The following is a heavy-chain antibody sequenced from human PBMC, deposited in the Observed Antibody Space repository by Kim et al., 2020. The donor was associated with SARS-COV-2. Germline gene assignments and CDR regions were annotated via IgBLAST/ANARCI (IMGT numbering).Heavy chain of an antibody. V-gene: IGHV5-51*01. CDR2: IYPGDSDT. CDR3: MLAYCGGDCYLPLDAFDI. D-gene: IGHD2-21*02. CDR1: GYSFTSYW. J-gene: IGHJ3*02. Sequence: GESLKISCKGSGYSFTSYWIGWVRQMPGKGLEWMGIIYPGDSDTRYSPSFQGQVTISADKSISTAYLQWSSLKASDTAMYYCMLAYCGGDCYLPLDAFDIWGQGTMVTVSS.